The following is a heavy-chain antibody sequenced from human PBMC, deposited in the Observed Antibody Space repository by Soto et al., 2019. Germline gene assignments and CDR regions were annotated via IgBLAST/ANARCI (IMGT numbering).Heavy chain of an antibody. Sequence: GGSLRLSCAASGFTFSSYAMSWVRQAPGKGLEWVSAISGSGGSTYYADSVKGRFTISRDNSKNTLYLQMNSLRAEDTAVYYCAKDGEQQLVLGGRDVWGQGTTVTSPQ. V-gene: IGHV3-23*01. J-gene: IGHJ6*01. CDR2: ISGSGGST. CDR3: AKDGEQQLVLGGRDV. D-gene: IGHD6-13*01. CDR1: GFTFSSYA.